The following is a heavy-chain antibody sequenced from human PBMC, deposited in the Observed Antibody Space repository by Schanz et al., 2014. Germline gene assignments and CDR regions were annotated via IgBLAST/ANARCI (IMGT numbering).Heavy chain of an antibody. Sequence: QVQLVQSGSEVKKPGSSVKVSCKASGGTFSSYAIHWVRQAPGQGLEWMGRVIAVLGVTNSAQNFQGRVTFIADKSTSTAYMELSSLRSDDTAVYYCARAVARGTAFDIWGQGTMVTVSS. CDR1: GGTFSSYA. CDR2: VIAVLGVT. CDR3: ARAVARGTAFDI. V-gene: IGHV1-69*04. J-gene: IGHJ3*02.